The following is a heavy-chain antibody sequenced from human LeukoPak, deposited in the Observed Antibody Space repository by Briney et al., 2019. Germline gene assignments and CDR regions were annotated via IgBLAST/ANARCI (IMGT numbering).Heavy chain of an antibody. V-gene: IGHV4-59*08. CDR1: GGSISSYY. Sequence: SETLSLTCTVSGGSISSYYWSWIRQPPGKGLEWIGYIYYSGSTYYNPSLKSRVTISVDTSKNQFPLKLSSVTAADTAVYYCARVTKLGILVDYWGQGTLVTVSS. J-gene: IGHJ4*02. D-gene: IGHD4-11*01. CDR2: IYYSGST. CDR3: ARVTKLGILVDY.